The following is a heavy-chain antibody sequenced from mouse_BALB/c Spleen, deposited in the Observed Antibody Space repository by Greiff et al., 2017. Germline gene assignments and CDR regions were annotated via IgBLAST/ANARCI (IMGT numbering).Heavy chain of an antibody. CDR1: GFNIKDNY. J-gene: IGHJ2*01. CDR2: IDPANGNT. V-gene: IGHV14-3*02. CDR3: ASTSDY. D-gene: IGHD1-1*01. Sequence: VQLQQSGAELVKPGASVKLSCKASGFNIKDNYMHWVKQRPEQGLEWIGRIDPANGNTKYDPKFQGKATITADTSSNTAYLQLSSLTSEDTAVYYCASTSDYWGRGTTLTVSS.